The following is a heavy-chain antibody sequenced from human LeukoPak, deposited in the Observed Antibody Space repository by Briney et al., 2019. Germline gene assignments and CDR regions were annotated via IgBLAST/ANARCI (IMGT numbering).Heavy chain of an antibody. D-gene: IGHD1-26*01. CDR2: IYYSGYT. CDR3: ARVEWELLETYYFDY. CDR1: GGSISSYY. J-gene: IGHJ4*02. V-gene: IGHV4-59*12. Sequence: NPSETLSLTCTVSGGSISSYYWSWIRQPPGKGLEWIGYIYYSGYTNYNPSLKSRVTISVDTSKNQFSLKLSSVTAADTAVYYCARVEWELLETYYFDYWGQGTLVTVSS.